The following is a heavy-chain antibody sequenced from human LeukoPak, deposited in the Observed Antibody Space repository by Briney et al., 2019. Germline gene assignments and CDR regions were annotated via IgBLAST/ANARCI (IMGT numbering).Heavy chain of an antibody. Sequence: SETLSLTCTMSGDSITSHYWSWIRQPPGKGLEWIGYTYYSGTADYNPSLKSRVTISVDTSKNQFSLNLRSVTAADTAVYYCARVGEGYNYSYFNYWGQGTLVTVSS. D-gene: IGHD5-24*01. CDR1: GDSITSHY. CDR2: TYYSGTA. CDR3: ARVGEGYNYSYFNY. V-gene: IGHV4-59*11. J-gene: IGHJ4*02.